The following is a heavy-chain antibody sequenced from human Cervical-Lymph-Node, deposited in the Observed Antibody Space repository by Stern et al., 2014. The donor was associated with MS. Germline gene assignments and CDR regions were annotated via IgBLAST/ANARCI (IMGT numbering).Heavy chain of an antibody. CDR1: GYTFTSYG. D-gene: IGHD3/OR15-3a*01. J-gene: IGHJ4*02. V-gene: IGHV1-18*01. CDR3: ARDAALFGRNPLDY. CDR2: ISAYSGNT. Sequence: VQLEESGAEVKKPGASVKVSCKASGYTFTSYGISWVRQAPGQGLEWMGWISAYSGNTNNAQKLQGRVTMTTDTATSTAYMELRSLRSDDTAVYYCARDAALFGRNPLDYWGQGTLVTVSS.